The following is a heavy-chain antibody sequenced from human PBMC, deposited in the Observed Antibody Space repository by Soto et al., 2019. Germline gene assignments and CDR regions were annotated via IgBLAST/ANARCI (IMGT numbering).Heavy chain of an antibody. Sequence: GGSLRLSCSASGFTFSSYAMHWVRQAPGKGLEYVSAISSNGGSTYYADSVKGRFTISRDNSKNTLYLQMSSLRAEDTAVYYCVKGTYYDYVWGSYRYPKNIFDYWGQGTLVTVSS. CDR3: VKGTYYDYVWGSYRYPKNIFDY. D-gene: IGHD3-16*02. V-gene: IGHV3-64D*08. J-gene: IGHJ4*02. CDR2: ISSNGGST. CDR1: GFTFSSYA.